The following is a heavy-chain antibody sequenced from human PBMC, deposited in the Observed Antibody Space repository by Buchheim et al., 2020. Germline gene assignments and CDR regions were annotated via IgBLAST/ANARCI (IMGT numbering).Heavy chain of an antibody. V-gene: IGHV4-30-4*01. CDR3: VRDRDRSGYFHPGP. J-gene: IGHJ5*02. D-gene: IGHD3-22*01. CDR2: ISYSGIT. Sequence: QVQLQESGPGLVKPSQTLSLTCNVSGGSISNNDYYWSWIRQPPGKGLEWNGYISYSGITFYNPSLKSRVTISVETSKNQFSLKLTSVTAADTAVYYCVRDRDRSGYFHPGPWGQGIL. CDR1: GGSISNNDYY.